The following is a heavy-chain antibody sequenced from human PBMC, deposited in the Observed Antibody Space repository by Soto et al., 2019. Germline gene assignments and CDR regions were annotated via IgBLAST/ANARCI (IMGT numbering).Heavy chain of an antibody. CDR3: ARVLEYYYDSSGYGY. V-gene: IGHV3-21*01. D-gene: IGHD3-22*01. CDR2: ISSSSSYI. J-gene: IGHJ4*02. Sequence: PGGSLRLSCAASGFTFSSYSMNWVRQAPGKGLEWVSSISSSSSYIYYADSVKGRFTISRDNAKNSLYLQINSLRAEDKAVSYCARVLEYYYDSSGYGYWGQGTLVTFSS. CDR1: GFTFSSYS.